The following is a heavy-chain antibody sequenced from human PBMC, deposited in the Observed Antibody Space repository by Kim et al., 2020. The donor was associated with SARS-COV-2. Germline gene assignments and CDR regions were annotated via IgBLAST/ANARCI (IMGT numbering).Heavy chain of an antibody. CDR3: ARGGVVVAATIDY. Sequence: SVKVSCKASGGTFSSYAISWVRQAPGQGLEWMGRIIPILGIANYAQKFQGRVTITADKSTSTAYMELSSLRSEDTAVYYCARGGVVVAATIDYWGQGTLVTVSS. CDR2: IIPILGIA. CDR1: GGTFSSYA. J-gene: IGHJ4*02. D-gene: IGHD2-15*01. V-gene: IGHV1-69*04.